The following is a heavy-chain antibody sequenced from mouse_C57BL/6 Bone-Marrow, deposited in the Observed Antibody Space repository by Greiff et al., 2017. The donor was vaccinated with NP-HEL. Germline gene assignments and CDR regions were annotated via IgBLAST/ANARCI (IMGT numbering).Heavy chain of an antibody. CDR2: IRNKANGYTT. CDR3: ARRVGFCY. V-gene: IGHV7-3*01. Sequence: EVKLMESGGGLVQPGGSLSLSCAASGFTFTDYYMSWVRQPPGKALEWLGFIRNKANGYTTEYSASVKGRFTISRDNSQSILYLQMNALRAEDSATYYCARRVGFCYWGQGTTLTGSS. J-gene: IGHJ2*01. CDR1: GFTFTDYY. D-gene: IGHD3-1*01.